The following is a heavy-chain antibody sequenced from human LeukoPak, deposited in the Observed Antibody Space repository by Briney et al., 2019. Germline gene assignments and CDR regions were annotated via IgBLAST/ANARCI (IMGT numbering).Heavy chain of an antibody. V-gene: IGHV3-15*01. CDR3: ATIRF. CDR2: IKSKTEGGTT. Sequence: GGSLRLSCAASGFTFSNAWMNWVRQAPGKGLEWVGRIKSKTEGGTTDYAAPVKGRFTISRDDSKNTVYLQMNSLKTEDTAVYYCATIRFWGQGTLVTVSS. CDR1: GFTFSNAW. J-gene: IGHJ4*02.